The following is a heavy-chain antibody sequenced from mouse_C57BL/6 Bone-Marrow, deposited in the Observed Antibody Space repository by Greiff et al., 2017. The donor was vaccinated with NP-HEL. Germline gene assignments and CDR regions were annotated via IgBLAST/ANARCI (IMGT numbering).Heavy chain of an antibody. CDR1: GYTFTSYG. D-gene: IGHD3-2*02. CDR3: SRGRERAQASPYAMDY. CDR2: IYPRSGNT. Sequence: QVQLQQSGAELARPGASVKLSCKASGYTFTSYGISWVKQRTGQGLEWIGEIYPRSGNTYYNEKFKGKATLTADKSSSTAYMELRSLTSEDSAVYFGSRGRERAQASPYAMDYWGQGTSVTVSS. J-gene: IGHJ4*01. V-gene: IGHV1-81*01.